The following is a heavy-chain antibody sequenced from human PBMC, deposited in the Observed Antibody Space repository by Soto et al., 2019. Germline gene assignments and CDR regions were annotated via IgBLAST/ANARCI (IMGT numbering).Heavy chain of an antibody. CDR1: GYTFISYY. Sequence: QVQLVQSGAEVKKPGASVKVSCKASGYTFISYYIHWVRQAPGQGLEWMGIINPNGGNTRYAQKCQGKVTMTRDTSTRTVYLELSSLRSEDTAVYFCARVFSEYYFESSGDEFLQYWGQGTLVTVSS. J-gene: IGHJ1*01. CDR2: INPNGGNT. CDR3: ARVFSEYYFESSGDEFLQY. D-gene: IGHD3-22*01. V-gene: IGHV1-46*01.